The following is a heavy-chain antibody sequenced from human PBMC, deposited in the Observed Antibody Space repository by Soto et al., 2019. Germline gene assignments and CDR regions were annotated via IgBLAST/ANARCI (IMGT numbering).Heavy chain of an antibody. J-gene: IGHJ4*02. Sequence: PSETLSLTCSVSGGSVSNKTYYWSWIRQPPGKRLEWIGYVYYSGTTNYNPSLKSRVTISVDLSKNQFSLRLSSVTTADTAVYYCARESLQFYDSDGLHASWGQGTLVTV. D-gene: IGHD3-22*01. CDR2: VYYSGTT. CDR3: ARESLQFYDSDGLHAS. CDR1: GGSVSNKTYY. V-gene: IGHV4-61*01.